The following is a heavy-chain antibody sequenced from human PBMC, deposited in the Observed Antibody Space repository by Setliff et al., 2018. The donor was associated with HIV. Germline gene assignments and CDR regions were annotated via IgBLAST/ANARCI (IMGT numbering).Heavy chain of an antibody. CDR3: GTAMYYYYGLDV. CDR2: VFHSGSA. CDR1: GGPLNSRNW. J-gene: IGHJ6*02. Sequence: ASETLSLTCAVSGGPLNSRNWWSWVRQPPGKGLEWIGEVFHSGSANSNASLRSRVMISVDTSKNQFSLKLSSVTAADAAVYYCGTAMYYYYGLDVWGQGIRVTVSS. D-gene: IGHD2-2*01. V-gene: IGHV4-4*02.